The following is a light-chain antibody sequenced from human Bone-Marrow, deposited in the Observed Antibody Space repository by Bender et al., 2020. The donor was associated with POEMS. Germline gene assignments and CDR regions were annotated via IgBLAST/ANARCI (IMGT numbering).Light chain of an antibody. CDR3: YSCAGNFYV. V-gene: IGLV2-23*01. Sequence: QSALTQPASASGSPGQSITISCTGTSSDVGTYNLVSWYQQHPGKAPKPLIYEGSKRPSGASKRFSASKSGDSASLTISGLQAEDEADYYCYSCAGNFYVFGTGTKVTVL. CDR1: SSDVGTYNL. CDR2: EGS. J-gene: IGLJ1*01.